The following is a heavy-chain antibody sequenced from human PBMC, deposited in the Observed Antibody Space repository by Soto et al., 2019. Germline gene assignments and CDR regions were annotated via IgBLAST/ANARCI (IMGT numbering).Heavy chain of an antibody. CDR3: ARESRDGPQGIAVAGVGNDAFDI. J-gene: IGHJ3*02. V-gene: IGHV3-64*01. Sequence: GGSLRLSCAASGFTFSSYAMHWVRQAPGKGLEYVSAISSNGGSTYYANSVKGRFTISRDNSKNTLYLQMGSLRAEDMAVYYCARESRDGPQGIAVAGVGNDAFDIWGQGTMVTVSS. CDR2: ISSNGGST. CDR1: GFTFSSYA. D-gene: IGHD6-19*01.